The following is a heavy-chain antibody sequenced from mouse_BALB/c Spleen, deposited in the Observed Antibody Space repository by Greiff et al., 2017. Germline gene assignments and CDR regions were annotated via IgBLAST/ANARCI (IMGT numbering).Heavy chain of an antibody. CDR2: INSNGGST. CDR3: ARSSFITTVVATGNFDY. CDR1: GFTFSSYG. V-gene: IGHV5-6-3*01. Sequence: EVQLQQSGGGLVQPGGSLKLSCAASGFTFSSYGMSWVRQTPDKRLELVATINSNGGSTYYPDSVKGRFTISRDNAKNTLYLQMSSLKSEDTAMYYCARSSFITTVVATGNFDYWGQGTTLTVSS. D-gene: IGHD1-1*01. J-gene: IGHJ2*01.